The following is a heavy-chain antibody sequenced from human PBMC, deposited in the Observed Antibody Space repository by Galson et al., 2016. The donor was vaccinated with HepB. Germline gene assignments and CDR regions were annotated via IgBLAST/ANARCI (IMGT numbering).Heavy chain of an antibody. CDR3: ATAYCNGARCPMWAAFDI. D-gene: IGHD2-15*01. CDR1: GFSVSNNY. Sequence: SLRLSCAASGFSVSNNYMSWVRQAPGTGLECVSVIYNDGNTFYAGSVRGRFTTSRHDSKNTLYLQMSGLRAEDTALYYCATAYCNGARCPMWAAFDIWGRGTMVSVSS. V-gene: IGHV3-53*04. J-gene: IGHJ3*02. CDR2: IYNDGNT.